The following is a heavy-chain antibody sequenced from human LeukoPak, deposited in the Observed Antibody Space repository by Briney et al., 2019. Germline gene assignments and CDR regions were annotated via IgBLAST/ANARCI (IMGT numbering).Heavy chain of an antibody. J-gene: IGHJ4*02. CDR2: INHSGST. D-gene: IGHD6-13*01. V-gene: IGHV4-34*01. CDR1: GGSFSGYY. CDR3: ARARKQQLVGD. Sequence: SETLSLTCAVYGGSFSGYYWSWIRQHPGKGLEWIGEINHSGSTNYNPSLKSRVTISVDTSKNQFSLKLSSVTAADTAVYYCARARKQQLVGDWGQGTLVTVSP.